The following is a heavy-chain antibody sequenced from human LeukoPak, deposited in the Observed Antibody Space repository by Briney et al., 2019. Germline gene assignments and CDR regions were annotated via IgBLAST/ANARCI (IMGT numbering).Heavy chain of an antibody. CDR1: GGSLSSYY. D-gene: IGHD3-16*01. Sequence: PSETLSLTCTVSGGSLSSYYWSWIRQPPGKKLEWIGYIYYSGSTTYSPSLKSRVTISVDTSKNEFSLKLSSVAAADTAVYYCARYGLIRGFEYWGQGTLVTVSS. J-gene: IGHJ4*02. V-gene: IGHV4-59*01. CDR3: ARYGLIRGFEY. CDR2: IYYSGST.